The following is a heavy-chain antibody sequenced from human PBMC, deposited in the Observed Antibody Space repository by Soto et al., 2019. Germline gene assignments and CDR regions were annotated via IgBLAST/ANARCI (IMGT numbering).Heavy chain of an antibody. CDR1: GDTFSFYS. J-gene: IGHJ4*02. CDR3: ATSYGSGYRAFGC. D-gene: IGHD3-10*01. V-gene: IGHV1-69*04. CDR2: VNPILSMS. Sequence: QVQLVQSGAEVKRPGSSVKVSCKASGDTFSFYSINWVRQAPGLGLEWMGRVNPILSMSNYAQRFQGRVTMTADKSTSPAYMELSGRRSEETAMYYCATSYGSGYRAFGCWGQGALVTVSS.